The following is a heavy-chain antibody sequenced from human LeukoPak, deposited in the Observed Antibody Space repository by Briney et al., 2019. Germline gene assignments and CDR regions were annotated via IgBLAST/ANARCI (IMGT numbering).Heavy chain of an antibody. Sequence: ASVKVSCKASGYTFTGYYMHWVRQAPGQGLEWMGWINPNSGGTNYAQKFQGRVTMTGDTSISTAYMELSRLRSDDTAVYYCARQFDDPYGPPFTGFLKNWFDPWGQGTLVTVSS. CDR1: GYTFTGYY. CDR2: INPNSGGT. D-gene: IGHD3-10*01. CDR3: ARQFDDPYGPPFTGFLKNWFDP. J-gene: IGHJ5*02. V-gene: IGHV1-2*02.